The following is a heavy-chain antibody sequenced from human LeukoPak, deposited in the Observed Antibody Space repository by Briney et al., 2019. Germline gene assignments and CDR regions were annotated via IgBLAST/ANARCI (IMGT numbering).Heavy chain of an antibody. V-gene: IGHV3-23*01. CDR2: ISGSGGST. CDR1: GFTFSSYA. J-gene: IGHJ4*02. Sequence: PGGSLRLSCAASGFTFSSYAMSWVRQAPGKGLEWVSAISGSGGSTYYAGSVKGRFTISRDNSKNTLYLQMNSLRAEDTAVYYCAKDSARMIVVVIIDYWGQGTLVTVSS. CDR3: AKDSARMIVVVIIDY. D-gene: IGHD3-22*01.